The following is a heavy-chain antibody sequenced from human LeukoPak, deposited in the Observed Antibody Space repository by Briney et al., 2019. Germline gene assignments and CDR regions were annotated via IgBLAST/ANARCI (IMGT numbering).Heavy chain of an antibody. J-gene: IGHJ6*03. Sequence: ASVKVSCKASGYTFTSYDINWVRQATGQGLEWMGWMNPNSGNTGYAQKFQGRVTITRNTSISTAYMELSSLRSEDTAVYYCARLVPRYDFWSGYYTRYYYYYYMDVWGKGTTVTVSS. V-gene: IGHV1-8*03. D-gene: IGHD3-3*01. CDR1: GYTFTSYD. CDR3: ARLVPRYDFWSGYYTRYYYYYYMDV. CDR2: MNPNSGNT.